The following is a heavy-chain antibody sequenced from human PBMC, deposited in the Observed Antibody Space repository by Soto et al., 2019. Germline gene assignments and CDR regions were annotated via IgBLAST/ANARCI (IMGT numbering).Heavy chain of an antibody. J-gene: IGHJ3*02. CDR2: MYNTGST. D-gene: IGHD3-10*01. Sequence: SETLSLTCTVSGGSISGYYWSWIRQPPGKGLEWIGYMYNTGSTVYNPSFKSRVTMSLDKSKNQFSLKMASVTAADTAVYYCASKFGELLADAFDIWGQGTVVTVSS. CDR1: GGSISGYY. V-gene: IGHV4-59*12. CDR3: ASKFGELLADAFDI.